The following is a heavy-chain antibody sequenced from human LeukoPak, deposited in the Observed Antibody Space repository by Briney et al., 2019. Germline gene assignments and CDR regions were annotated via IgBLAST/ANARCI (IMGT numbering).Heavy chain of an antibody. CDR1: GFTFSSYS. J-gene: IGHJ4*02. Sequence: GGSLRLSCAASGFTFSSYSMNWVRQAPGKGLEWVSSISSSSSYIYYADSVKGRFTISRDNAKNSLYLQMNSLRAEDTAVYYCATDPYYGGNSIQMFGLNDYWGQGTLVTVSS. V-gene: IGHV3-21*03. CDR3: ATDPYYGGNSIQMFGLNDY. D-gene: IGHD4-23*01. CDR2: ISSSSSYI.